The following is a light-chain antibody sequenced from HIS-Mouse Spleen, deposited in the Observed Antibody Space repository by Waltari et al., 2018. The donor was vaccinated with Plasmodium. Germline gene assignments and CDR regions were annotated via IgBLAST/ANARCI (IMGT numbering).Light chain of an antibody. CDR3: QQYNNWSFT. Sequence: VMTQSPATLSVSTECRSPLSCRASQSVSSNLAWYQQKPGQAPRLLIYGASTRATGITARFSGSGSGTEFTLTISSLKSEDFAVYYCQQYNNWSFTFGPGTKVDIK. V-gene: IGKV3-15*01. CDR2: GAS. CDR1: QSVSSN. J-gene: IGKJ3*01.